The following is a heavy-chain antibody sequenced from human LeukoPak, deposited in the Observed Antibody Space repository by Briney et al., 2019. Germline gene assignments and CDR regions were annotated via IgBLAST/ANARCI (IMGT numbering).Heavy chain of an antibody. J-gene: IGHJ4*02. V-gene: IGHV4-38-2*02. CDR2: IDHSGST. Sequence: SETLSLTCAVFGYSIGRGYYWGWIRQPPGKGLEWIVSIDHSGSTYYNPSLKSRVTILVDTSKNQFSLKLNSVTAADTAVYYCAREVFRASPFDYWGQGTLVTVSS. D-gene: IGHD1-14*01. CDR1: GYSIGRGYY. CDR3: AREVFRASPFDY.